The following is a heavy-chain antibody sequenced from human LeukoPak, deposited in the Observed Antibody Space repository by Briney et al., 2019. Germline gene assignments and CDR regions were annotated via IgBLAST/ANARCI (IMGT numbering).Heavy chain of an antibody. CDR1: GYSISSGYY. V-gene: IGHV4-38-2*02. J-gene: IGHJ5*02. CDR2: IYHSGST. D-gene: IGHD3-22*01. CDR3: ARRSDYYYDSSGYYA. Sequence: SETLSLTCTVSGYSISSGYYWGWIRQPPGKGLEWIGSIYHSGSTYYNPSLKSRVTISVDTSKNQFSLKLSSVTAADTAVYYCARRSDYYYDSSGYYAWGQGTLVTVSS.